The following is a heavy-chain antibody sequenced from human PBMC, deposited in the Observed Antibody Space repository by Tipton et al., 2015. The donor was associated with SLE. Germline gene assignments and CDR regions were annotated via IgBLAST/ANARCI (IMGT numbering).Heavy chain of an antibody. CDR2: VYYSGNV. CDR1: GGSISSRNSY. CDR3: ARAPGPSIAAFDT. Sequence: TLSLTCTVSGGSISSRNSYWNWIRQHPGRGLQWIGYVYYSGNVFYNPSLKSRLHISLNLSENQFSLTLNSVTVADTAVYYCARAPGPSIAAFDTWGQGTLVTVS. V-gene: IGHV4-31*03. J-gene: IGHJ5*02. D-gene: IGHD6-13*01.